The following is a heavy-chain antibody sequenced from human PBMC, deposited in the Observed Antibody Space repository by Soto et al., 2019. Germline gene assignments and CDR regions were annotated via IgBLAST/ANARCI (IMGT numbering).Heavy chain of an antibody. CDR2: ISYDGSNK. J-gene: IGHJ6*02. V-gene: IGHV3-30*18. D-gene: IGHD5-18*01. CDR1: GFTFSSYG. Sequence: GGSLRLSCAASGFTFSSYGMHWVRQAPGKGLEWVAVISYDGSNKYYADSVKGRFTISRENSKNTLYLQMNSLRAEDTAVYYCAKDGGDTVILFSPARPGYGMDVWGQGTTVTVSS. CDR3: AKDGGDTVILFSPARPGYGMDV.